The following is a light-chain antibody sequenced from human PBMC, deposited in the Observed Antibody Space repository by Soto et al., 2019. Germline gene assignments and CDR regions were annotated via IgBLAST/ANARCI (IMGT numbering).Light chain of an antibody. Sequence: QLVLPQPPSASASLGASFTLTCTLSSGYRNYQVDWYQQRPGKGPRFVMRVGTGGSVGSKGDGIPDRCSVLGSGLNRYLTIKNIQEEYEIDYHCWADPGSGSNFVVVFGGGTKLTFL. J-gene: IGLJ2*01. CDR3: WADPGSGSNFVVV. CDR2: VGTGGSVG. CDR1: SGYRNYQ. V-gene: IGLV9-49*01.